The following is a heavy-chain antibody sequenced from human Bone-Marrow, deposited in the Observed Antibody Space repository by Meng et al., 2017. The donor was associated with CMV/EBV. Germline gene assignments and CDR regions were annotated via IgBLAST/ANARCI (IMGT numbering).Heavy chain of an antibody. D-gene: IGHD3-10*01. V-gene: IGHV3-53*01. J-gene: IGHJ4*02. CDR3: AKNYYNSGSSLSDY. CDR1: GFTVNTNY. CDR2: IYSGGST. Sequence: CAASGFTVNTNYMNWVRQAPGKGLEWVSVIYSGGSTYYADSVKGRFTISRDNAKNSLYLQMNSLRAEDTALYHCAKNYYNSGSSLSDYWGQGTLVTVSS.